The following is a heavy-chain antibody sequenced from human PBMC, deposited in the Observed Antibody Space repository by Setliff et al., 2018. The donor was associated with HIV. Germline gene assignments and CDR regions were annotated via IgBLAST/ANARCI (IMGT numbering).Heavy chain of an antibody. V-gene: IGHV5-51*01. J-gene: IGHJ6*02. D-gene: IGHD2-2*01. CDR3: ARHGGPKGVVVPAALDV. CDR2: IYPGDSDT. Sequence: GESLKISCKGSGYSFSNYWIGWVRQMPGKGLEWMGIIYPGDSDTRYSPSFQGQVNISADKSINTAYLQWTSLKASDSAIYYCARHGGPKGVVVPAALDVWGQGTTVTVSS. CDR1: GYSFSNYW.